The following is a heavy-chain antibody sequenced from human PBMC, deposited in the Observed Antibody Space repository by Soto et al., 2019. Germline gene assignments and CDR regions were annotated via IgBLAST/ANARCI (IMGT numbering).Heavy chain of an antibody. J-gene: IGHJ3*02. CDR3: ASVCSGGSCQQYDALDI. Sequence: PSETLSLTCAVYGGSFSGYYWSWIRQPPGKGLEWIGEINHSGSTNYNPSLKSRVTISVDTSKNQFSLKLSSVTAADTAVYYCASVCSGGSCQQYDALDIWRPGIMVSVSS. D-gene: IGHD2-15*01. CDR2: INHSGST. V-gene: IGHV4-34*01. CDR1: GGSFSGYY.